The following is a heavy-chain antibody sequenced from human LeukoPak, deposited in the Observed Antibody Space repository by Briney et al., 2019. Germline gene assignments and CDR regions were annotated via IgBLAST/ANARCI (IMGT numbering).Heavy chain of an antibody. D-gene: IGHD2-15*01. CDR2: INPSGGST. J-gene: IGHJ6*03. Sequence: ASVKVSCKASGYTFTSHYMHWVRQAPGQGLEWMGIINPSGGSTSYAQKFQGRVTMTRDMSTSTVYMELSSLRSEDTAVYYCARRNCSGGSCYSGYYYMDVWGKGTTVTVSS. CDR3: ARRNCSGGSCYSGYYYMDV. V-gene: IGHV1-46*01. CDR1: GYTFTSHY.